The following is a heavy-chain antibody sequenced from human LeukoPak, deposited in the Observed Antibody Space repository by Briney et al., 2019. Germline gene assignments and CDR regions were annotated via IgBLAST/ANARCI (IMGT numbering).Heavy chain of an antibody. J-gene: IGHJ5*02. Sequence: ASVKVSCKASGYTFTGYYMHWVRQAPGQGLEWLGWINPNSGGTNYAQKFQGRVTMTRDTSISTAYMELSRLRSDDTAVYYCAREGMSSGWYEGWFDPWGQGTLVTVSS. CDR1: GYTFTGYY. CDR3: AREGMSSGWYEGWFDP. D-gene: IGHD6-19*01. CDR2: INPNSGGT. V-gene: IGHV1-2*02.